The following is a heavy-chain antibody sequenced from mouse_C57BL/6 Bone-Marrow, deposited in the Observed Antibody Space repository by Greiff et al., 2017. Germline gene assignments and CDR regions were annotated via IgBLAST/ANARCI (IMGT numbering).Heavy chain of an antibody. CDR3: ATVFSFDY. Sequence: VQLQQPGAELVMPGASVKLSCKASGYTFTSYWMHWVKQRPGQGLEWIGTIDPSDSYTNYHQKFKGKSTLTVDKSSSTAYLQLSSLTSEDCAIYYSATVFSFDYWGQGTTLTVSS. CDR1: GYTFTSYW. V-gene: IGHV1-69*01. J-gene: IGHJ2*01. CDR2: IDPSDSYT.